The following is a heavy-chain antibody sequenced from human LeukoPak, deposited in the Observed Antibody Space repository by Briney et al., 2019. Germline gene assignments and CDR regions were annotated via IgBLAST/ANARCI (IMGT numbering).Heavy chain of an antibody. CDR2: IGVTGSPT. Sequence: GGSLRLSCAASGFSLSHYSVTWVRQASGKGLEWVSYIGVTGSPTYYADSVKGRFTISRDNAKNSLYLQLNSLRAEDTAVYYCARVLREWLLFGWFDPWGQGTLVTVSS. D-gene: IGHD3-3*01. J-gene: IGHJ5*02. V-gene: IGHV3-48*04. CDR1: GFSLSHYS. CDR3: ARVLREWLLFGWFDP.